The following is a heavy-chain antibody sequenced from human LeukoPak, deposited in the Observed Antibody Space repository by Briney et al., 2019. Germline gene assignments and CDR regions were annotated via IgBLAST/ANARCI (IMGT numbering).Heavy chain of an antibody. CDR2: ISAYNGNT. D-gene: IGHD5-12*01. CDR3: ARGRGRYGGYINWFDP. J-gene: IGHJ5*02. CDR1: GYTFPSYG. Sequence: ASVKVSCKASGYTFPSYGISWVRRAPGQGLEWMGWISAYNGNTNYAQKLQGRVTMTTDTSTSTAYMELRSLRSDDTAVYYCARGRGRYGGYINWFDPWGQGTLVTVSS. V-gene: IGHV1-18*01.